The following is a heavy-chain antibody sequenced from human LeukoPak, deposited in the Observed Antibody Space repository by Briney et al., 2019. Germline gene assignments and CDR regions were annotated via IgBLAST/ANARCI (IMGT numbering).Heavy chain of an antibody. V-gene: IGHV4-39*01. Sequence: PSETLSLTCTVSGGSINSSYYYCGWIRQPPGKGLEWIGSIYYSGSTYYNPSLKSRVTISVDTSKNQFSLKLSSVTAADTAAYYCARSVEGYCSGGSCYYYYYYMDVWGKGTTVTVSS. D-gene: IGHD2-15*01. CDR3: ARSVEGYCSGGSCYYYYYYMDV. J-gene: IGHJ6*03. CDR1: GGSINSSYYY. CDR2: IYYSGST.